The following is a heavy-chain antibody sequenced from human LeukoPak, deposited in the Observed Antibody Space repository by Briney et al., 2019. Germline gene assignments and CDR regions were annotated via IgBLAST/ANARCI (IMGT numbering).Heavy chain of an antibody. CDR2: INPSGGST. J-gene: IGHJ4*02. D-gene: IGHD1-26*01. Sequence: GASVKVSCKASGYTFTSYYMHWVRQAPGQGLEWMGIINPSGGSTSYAQKFQGRVTMTRDTSTSTVYMELCSLRSEDTAVYYCASLSGSSTGDYWGQGTLVTVSS. CDR3: ASLSGSSTGDY. V-gene: IGHV1-46*01. CDR1: GYTFTSYY.